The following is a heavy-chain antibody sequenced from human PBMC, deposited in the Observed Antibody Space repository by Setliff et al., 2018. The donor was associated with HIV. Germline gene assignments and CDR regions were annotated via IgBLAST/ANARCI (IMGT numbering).Heavy chain of an antibody. CDR2: VYWDDDK. J-gene: IGHJ4*02. Sequence: SGPTLVNPTATLTLTCPFSGFSLSTTEVGVGWIRQPPGKALEWLALVYWDDDKRYSPSLRNRLTITKDTSKNQVVLTMTNMDSVDTATYYCANIEVAEWGVSTTCPFDYWGQGTLVTVSS. V-gene: IGHV2-5*02. D-gene: IGHD6-19*01. CDR3: ANIEVAEWGVSTTCPFDY. CDR1: GFSLSTTEVG.